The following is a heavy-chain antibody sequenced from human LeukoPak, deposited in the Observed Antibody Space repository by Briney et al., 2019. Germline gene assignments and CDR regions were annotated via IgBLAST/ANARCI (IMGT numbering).Heavy chain of an antibody. V-gene: IGHV3-64*01. D-gene: IGHD3-22*01. Sequence: GSLRLSCAASGFTFSSYAMHWVRQAPGKGLEYVSAISSNGGSTYYANSVKGRFTISRDNSKNTLYLQMGSLRAEDMAVYYCARDFYKYYYDSSGSGPGYWGQGTLVTVSS. CDR1: GFTFSSYA. J-gene: IGHJ4*02. CDR2: ISSNGGST. CDR3: ARDFYKYYYDSSGSGPGY.